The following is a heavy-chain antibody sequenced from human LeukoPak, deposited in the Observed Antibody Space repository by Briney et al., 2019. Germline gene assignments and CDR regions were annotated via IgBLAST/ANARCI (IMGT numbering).Heavy chain of an antibody. V-gene: IGHV1-46*01. CDR3: ARMMAAAGTGYNWFDP. CDR2: INPSGGST. CDR1: GYTLTSYY. J-gene: IGHJ5*02. Sequence: EASVKVSCKASGYTLTSYYMHWVRQAPGQGLEWMGIINPSGGSTSYAQKFQGRVTITADESTSTAYMELNSLRSEDTAVYYCARMMAAAGTGYNWFDPWGQGTLVTVSS. D-gene: IGHD6-13*01.